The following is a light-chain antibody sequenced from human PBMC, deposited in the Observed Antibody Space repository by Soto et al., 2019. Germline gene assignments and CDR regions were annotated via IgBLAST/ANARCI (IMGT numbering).Light chain of an antibody. J-gene: IGKJ5*01. Sequence: DIQMTQSPSSLSASIGDTITISCRASQNIERYLNWYQQKEGRAPQLLMFAAANLESVVPSRFRGSGSGTDFTLTISSLQSEDFAVYYCQQYNNWPRTFGQGTRLEIK. CDR2: AAA. V-gene: IGKV1-39*01. CDR3: QQYNNWPRT. CDR1: QNIERY.